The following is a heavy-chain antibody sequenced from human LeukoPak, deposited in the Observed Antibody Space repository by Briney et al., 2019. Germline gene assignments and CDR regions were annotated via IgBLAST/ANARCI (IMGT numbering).Heavy chain of an antibody. V-gene: IGHV3-11*04. CDR1: GCTFNDYY. CDR3: VMTAGPPTDH. Sequence: PGGSLTRSCTGSGCTFNDYYMSWVRQAPGKGLEWLSFIGAGCYPIYYADSVRCRFTISRDTAKNSLYLQMNSLRVEATAVYYCVMTAGPPTDHWGQGALVTVSS. CDR2: IGAGCYPI. J-gene: IGHJ4*01.